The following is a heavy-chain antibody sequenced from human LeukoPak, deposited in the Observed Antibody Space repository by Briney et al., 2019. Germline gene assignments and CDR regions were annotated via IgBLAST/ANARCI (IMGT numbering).Heavy chain of an antibody. V-gene: IGHV1-69*01. CDR2: IIPIFGTA. CDR1: GGTFSSYA. CDR3: ARENPVDCSSTSCYFGY. D-gene: IGHD2-2*01. J-gene: IGHJ4*02. Sequence: RSSVKVSCKASGGTFSSYAISWVRQAPGQGLEWMGGIIPIFGTANYAQKFQGRVTITADESTSTAYMELSSLRSEDTAVYYCARENPVDCSSTSCYFGYWGQGTLVTVSS.